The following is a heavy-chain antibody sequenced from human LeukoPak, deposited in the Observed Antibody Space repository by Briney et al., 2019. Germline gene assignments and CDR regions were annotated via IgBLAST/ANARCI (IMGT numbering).Heavy chain of an antibody. CDR2: IYYSGST. Sequence: SETLSLTCTVSGGSISSSSYYWGWIRQPPGKGLEWIGSIYYSGSTYYNPSLKSRVTISVDTSKNQFSLKLSSVTAADTAVYYCARLSGRIAAAGKGWFDPWGQGTLVTVSS. D-gene: IGHD6-13*01. CDR1: GGSISSSSYY. J-gene: IGHJ5*02. CDR3: ARLSGRIAAAGKGWFDP. V-gene: IGHV4-39*01.